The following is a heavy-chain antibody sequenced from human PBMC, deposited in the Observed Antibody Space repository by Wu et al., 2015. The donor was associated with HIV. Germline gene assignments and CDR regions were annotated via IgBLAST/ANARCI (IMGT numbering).Heavy chain of an antibody. CDR1: GGTFSTYT. CDR3: ATVRGEYSGWTTKYYYYYMDV. Sequence: QVQLVQSGAEVKKPGSSVKVSCKASGGTFSTYTMNWVRQAPGQGLEWMGRIIPALGTVKYAQNFQGRVTITTDGTDESTSTAYLELSSLRSEDTAVYYCATVRGEYSGWTTKYYYYYMDVWGQGTTVTVSS. CDR2: IIPALGTV. V-gene: IGHV1-69*16. D-gene: IGHD6-19*01. J-gene: IGHJ6*03.